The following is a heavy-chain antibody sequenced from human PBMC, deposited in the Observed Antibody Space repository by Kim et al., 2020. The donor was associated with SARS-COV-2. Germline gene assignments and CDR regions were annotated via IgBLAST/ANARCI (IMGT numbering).Heavy chain of an antibody. V-gene: IGHV3-30*07. Sequence: DSGKGRFTISRDNSKNTLYLQMNSLRAEATAVYYCARTLVLSGYYGMDVWGQGTTVTVSS. J-gene: IGHJ6*02. CDR3: ARTLVLSGYYGMDV. D-gene: IGHD3-10*01.